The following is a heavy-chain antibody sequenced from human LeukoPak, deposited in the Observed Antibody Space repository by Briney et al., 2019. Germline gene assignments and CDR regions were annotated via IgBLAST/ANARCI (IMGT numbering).Heavy chain of an antibody. Sequence: GGSLRLSCAASGFTVSSYSMNWVRQAPGKGLEWVSYISSSSSTIYYADSVKGRFTISRDNAKNSLYLQMNSLRAEDTAVYYCARLTELYYMDVWGKGATVTVSS. V-gene: IGHV3-48*01. CDR1: GFTVSSYS. CDR3: ARLTELYYMDV. D-gene: IGHD1-14*01. J-gene: IGHJ6*03. CDR2: ISSSSSTI.